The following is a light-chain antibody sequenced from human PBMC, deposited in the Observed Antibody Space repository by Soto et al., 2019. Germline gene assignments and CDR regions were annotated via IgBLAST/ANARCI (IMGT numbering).Light chain of an antibody. J-gene: IGKJ1*01. Sequence: EIVLTQSPANLSLSPGERATLSCRASQSVSSYLAWYQQKPGQTPRLLIYDASNRATDIPARFSGSGSGTDFTLTISSLEPEDFAVYYCQQRSNWPVTFGQGTRVEIK. CDR2: DAS. CDR1: QSVSSY. CDR3: QQRSNWPVT. V-gene: IGKV3-11*01.